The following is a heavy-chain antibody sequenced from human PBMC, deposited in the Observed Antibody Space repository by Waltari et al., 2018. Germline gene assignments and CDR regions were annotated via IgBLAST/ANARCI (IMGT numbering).Heavy chain of an antibody. CDR3: ARGSGSGRYYYYYGMDV. D-gene: IGHD3-10*01. V-gene: IGHV4-34*01. CDR1: GGSFGGYY. J-gene: IGHJ6*02. CDR2: INHSGST. Sequence: QVQLQQWGAGLLKPSETLSLTFAVYGGSFGGYYWRWIRQPPGKGLEWIGEINHSGSTNYNPSLKSRVTISVDTSKNQFSLKLSSVTAADTAVYYCARGSGSGRYYYYYGMDVWGQGTTVTVSS.